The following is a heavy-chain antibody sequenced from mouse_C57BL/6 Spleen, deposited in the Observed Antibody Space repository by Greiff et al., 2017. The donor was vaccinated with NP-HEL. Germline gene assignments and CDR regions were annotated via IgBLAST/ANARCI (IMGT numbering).Heavy chain of an antibody. CDR3: TGLGFAY. CDR2: IRLKSDNYAT. V-gene: IGHV6-3*01. J-gene: IGHJ3*01. Sequence: QSGGGLVQPGGSMKLSCVASGFTFSNYWMNWVRQSPEKGLEWVAQIRLKSDNYATHYAESVKGRFTISRDDSKSSVYLQMNNLRAEDTGIYYCTGLGFAYWGQGTLVTVSA. CDR1: GFTFSNYW.